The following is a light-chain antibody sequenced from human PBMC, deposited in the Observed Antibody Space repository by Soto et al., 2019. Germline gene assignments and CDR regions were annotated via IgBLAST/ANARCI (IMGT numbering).Light chain of an antibody. CDR3: QQYNNWHPWT. CDR1: ERISNN. CDR2: GAS. Sequence: IVMTQSPATLSVSPGERATLSCRASERISNNLAWYQHKPGQAPRLLIYGASTSATGIPDRVSGSGSGTEFTLTISSLQSEDFSVYHGQQYNNWHPWTFGQGTNVEIK. J-gene: IGKJ1*01. V-gene: IGKV3-15*01.